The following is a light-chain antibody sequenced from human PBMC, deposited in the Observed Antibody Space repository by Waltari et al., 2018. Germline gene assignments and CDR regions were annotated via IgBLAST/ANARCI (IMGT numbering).Light chain of an antibody. CDR3: QQFGSSVMYT. J-gene: IGKJ2*01. CDR1: QSVSRSR. V-gene: IGKV3-20*01. Sequence: EVVLTQSPGTLSLSPGERATLSCRASQSVSRSRIAWYLHRPGQAPRLLIYGASGRATGIPDRFSGSGSGTDFSPTISRVEPEDFAVYYCQQFGSSVMYTFGQGTKLEIK. CDR2: GAS.